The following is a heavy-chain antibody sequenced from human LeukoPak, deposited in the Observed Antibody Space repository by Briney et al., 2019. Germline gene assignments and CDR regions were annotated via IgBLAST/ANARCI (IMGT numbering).Heavy chain of an antibody. Sequence: SETLSLTCAVYGGSLTDYYWAWIRQPPGKGLEWIGEINHSGSTNYSPSLKSRVTISLDTSNNQFFLKLNSVTAADTAVYYCARGRQVVVPAAIRGAFDIWGQGTMVTVSS. CDR2: INHSGST. V-gene: IGHV4-34*01. CDR1: GGSLTDYY. D-gene: IGHD2-2*02. J-gene: IGHJ3*02. CDR3: ARGRQVVVPAAIRGAFDI.